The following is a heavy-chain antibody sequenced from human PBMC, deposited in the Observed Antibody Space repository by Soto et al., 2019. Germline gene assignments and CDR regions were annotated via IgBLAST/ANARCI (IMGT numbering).Heavy chain of an antibody. Sequence: QITLKESGPTLVRPTQTLTLTCTFSGLPLTTTGVGVGWIRQPPGKAPEWLALIFWDDSKHYSPSLRSRLTITKDTSKNQVVLTMTNMDPMDTGTYYCAHKGPEDWPLDYWGQGTLVTVSS. J-gene: IGHJ4*02. CDR3: AHKGPEDWPLDY. CDR1: GLPLTTTGVG. CDR2: IFWDDSK. D-gene: IGHD3-9*01. V-gene: IGHV2-5*02.